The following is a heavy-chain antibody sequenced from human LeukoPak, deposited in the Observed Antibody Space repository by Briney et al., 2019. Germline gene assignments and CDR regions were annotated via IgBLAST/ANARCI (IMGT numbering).Heavy chain of an antibody. J-gene: IGHJ4*02. D-gene: IGHD2-2*01. CDR3: ARDSPTSTSWGY. Sequence: PGGSLRLSCAASGFTFSSYAMSWVRQAPGKGLEWVSYIDTSSSTIYYADSVKGRFTISRDNAKNSLYLQMNSLRAEDTAVYYCARDSPTSTSWGYWGQGTLVTVSS. CDR2: IDTSSSTI. CDR1: GFTFSSYA. V-gene: IGHV3-48*04.